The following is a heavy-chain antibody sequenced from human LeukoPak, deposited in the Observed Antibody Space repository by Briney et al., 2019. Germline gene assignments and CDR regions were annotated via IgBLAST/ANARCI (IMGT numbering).Heavy chain of an antibody. D-gene: IGHD3-10*01. CDR3: ASGSNYYGSGSAYYYYMDV. V-gene: IGHV4-4*07. Sequence: PSETLSLTCTFSGGSINNFYWSWIRQPAGKGLEWIGRIHASENTNYNPSLKSRVTMSVDTSKNQFSLKLSSVTAADTAVYYCASGSNYYGSGSAYYYYMDVWGKGTTVTVSS. J-gene: IGHJ6*03. CDR1: GGSINNFY. CDR2: IHASENT.